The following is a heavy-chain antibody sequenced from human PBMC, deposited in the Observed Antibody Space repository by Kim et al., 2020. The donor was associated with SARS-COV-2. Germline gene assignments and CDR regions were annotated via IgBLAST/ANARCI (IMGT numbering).Heavy chain of an antibody. V-gene: IGHV4-39*07. Sequence: SETLSLTCTVSGGSISSSSYYWSWIRQPPGKGLEWIGSIYYSGSTYYNPSLKSRVTISVDTSKNQFSLKLSSVTAADTAVYYCARGGAYYESRGYYLFDPCGPGTLGPVSP. CDR2: IYYSGST. CDR3: ARGGAYYESRGYYLFDP. J-gene: IGHJ5*02. D-gene: IGHD3-22*01. CDR1: GGSISSSSYY.